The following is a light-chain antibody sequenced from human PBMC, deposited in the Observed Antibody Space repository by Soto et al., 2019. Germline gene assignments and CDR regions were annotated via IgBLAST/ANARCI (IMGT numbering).Light chain of an antibody. CDR2: DAS. V-gene: IGKV1-5*01. CDR1: QSISGW. J-gene: IGKJ1*01. Sequence: DIQITQSPSTLSASVGDRVPITCRASQSISGWLAWYQQKPGKAPKLLIYDASSLESGVPSRFSGSGSGTEFTLTITSLQPDDFATYYCQQYNSYPWTFGQGTKVDIK. CDR3: QQYNSYPWT.